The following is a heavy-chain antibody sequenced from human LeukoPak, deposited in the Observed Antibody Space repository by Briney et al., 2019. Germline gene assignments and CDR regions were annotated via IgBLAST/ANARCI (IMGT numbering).Heavy chain of an antibody. Sequence: ASVKVSCKASGYTFTSYGISWVRQAPGKGLEWMGGFDPEDGETIYAQKFQGRVTMTEDTSTDTAYMELSSLRSEDTAVYYCATGRGLRFLEWLYYWGQGTLVTVSS. V-gene: IGHV1-24*01. CDR3: ATGRGLRFLEWLYY. D-gene: IGHD3-3*01. CDR1: GYTFTSYG. J-gene: IGHJ4*02. CDR2: FDPEDGET.